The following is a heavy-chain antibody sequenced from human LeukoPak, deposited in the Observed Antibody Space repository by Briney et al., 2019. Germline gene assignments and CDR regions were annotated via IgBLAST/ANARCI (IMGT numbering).Heavy chain of an antibody. D-gene: IGHD3-3*01. CDR2: ISSSSSTI. Sequence: PGGSLRLSCAGSGFTFSSYSMSWVRQAPGKGLEWVSYISSSSSTIYYADSVKGRFTISRDNAKNSLYLQMNSLRDEDTAVYYCARGRATIFGVAPPDYWGQGTLVTVSS. J-gene: IGHJ4*02. V-gene: IGHV3-48*02. CDR3: ARGRATIFGVAPPDY. CDR1: GFTFSSYS.